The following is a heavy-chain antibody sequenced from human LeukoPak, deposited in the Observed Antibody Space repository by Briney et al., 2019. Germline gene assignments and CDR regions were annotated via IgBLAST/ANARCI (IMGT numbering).Heavy chain of an antibody. CDR1: GGSISSGSYY. J-gene: IGHJ4*02. CDR3: ARDGYSYGYVGYFDS. CDR2: IYSSGST. D-gene: IGHD5-18*01. Sequence: SETLSLTCTVSGGSISSGSYYWSWVRQPAGKGLEWIGRIYSSGSTTYNPSLKSRVTISVDTSKNQFSLKLSSVTAADTAVYYCARDGYSYGYVGYFDSWGQGTLVTVSS. V-gene: IGHV4-61*02.